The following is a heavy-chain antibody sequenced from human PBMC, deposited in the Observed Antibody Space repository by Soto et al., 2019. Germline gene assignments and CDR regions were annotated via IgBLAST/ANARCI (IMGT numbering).Heavy chain of an antibody. V-gene: IGHV5-10-1*01. CDR2: IDPSDSYT. J-gene: IGHJ6*02. CDR1: GYSFTSYW. D-gene: IGHD6-6*01. CDR3: ARQIAARPPDMDV. Sequence: GESLKLSCKGSGYSFTSYWISWVRQMPGKGLEWMGRIDPSDSYTNYSPSFQGHVTISADKSISTAYLQWSSLKASDTAMYYCARQIAARPPDMDVWGQGTTVTVSS.